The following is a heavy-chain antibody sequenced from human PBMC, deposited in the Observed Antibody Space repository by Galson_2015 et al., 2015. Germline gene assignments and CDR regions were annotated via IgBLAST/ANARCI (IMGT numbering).Heavy chain of an antibody. CDR1: GFTFSSYW. CDR2: INSDGSST. J-gene: IGHJ6*02. CDR3: ARVATNDYYYYGMDV. V-gene: IGHV3-74*01. Sequence: SLRLSCAASGFTFSSYWMHWVRQAPGKGLVWVSRINSDGSSTSYADSVKGRFTISRDNAKNTLYLQMNSLRAEDTAVYYCARVATNDYYYYGMDVWGQGTTVTVSS.